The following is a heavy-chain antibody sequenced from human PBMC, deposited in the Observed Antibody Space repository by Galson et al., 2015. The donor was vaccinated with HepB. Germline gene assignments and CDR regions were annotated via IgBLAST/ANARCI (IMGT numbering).Heavy chain of an antibody. CDR3: ARGFDGKKAFDI. CDR1: GGSISVDNYY. CDR2: IYYSGST. J-gene: IGHJ3*02. Sequence: LVKPTQTLSLTCTVPGGSISVDNYYWNWIRQPPGKGLEWIGNIYYSGSTNCNPSLKSRLTISADTSKNQFFLKLTSVTAADAAVYYCARGFDGKKAFDIWGQGTVVTVSS. D-gene: IGHD3-9*01. V-gene: IGHV4-30-4*01.